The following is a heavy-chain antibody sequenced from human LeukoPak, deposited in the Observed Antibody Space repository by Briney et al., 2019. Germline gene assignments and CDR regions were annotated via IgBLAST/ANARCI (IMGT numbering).Heavy chain of an antibody. V-gene: IGHV3-23*01. Sequence: GGSLRLSCAASGFTFNSYAMSWVRQAPWERLQWVSGISDSGGNTYYADSVKGRFTISRDNSKNTLYLQMNSLRAEDTAVYYCAKAARVAGLTTFDYWGQGTLVTVSS. CDR3: AKAARVAGLTTFDY. J-gene: IGHJ4*02. D-gene: IGHD6-19*01. CDR1: GFTFNSYA. CDR2: ISDSGGNT.